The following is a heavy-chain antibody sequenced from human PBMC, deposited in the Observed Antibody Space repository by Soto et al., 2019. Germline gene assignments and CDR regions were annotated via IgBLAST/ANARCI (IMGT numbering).Heavy chain of an antibody. V-gene: IGHV1-18*01. CDR1: GYTFTSYG. Sequence: ASVKVSCKTSGYTFTSYGINWVRQAPGQGLEWMGWISGYSGNTHYAQDLQGRVTMTTDTSTSTAYMELRSLRSDDTATYYCARGADIVVVPATTDNWFDPCGQGTLVTVSS. CDR3: ARGADIVVVPATTDNWFDP. J-gene: IGHJ5*02. CDR2: ISGYSGNT. D-gene: IGHD2-2*01.